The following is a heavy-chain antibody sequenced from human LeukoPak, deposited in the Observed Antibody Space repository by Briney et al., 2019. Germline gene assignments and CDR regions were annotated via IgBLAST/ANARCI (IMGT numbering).Heavy chain of an antibody. Sequence: PSQTLSLTCAISGDSVSRNSAAWTWIRQSPSRGLECLGRTYYSSKWYNDYALSVKSRITIDPDTSKNQFSLQLKSVTPEDTAVYYCARVGFCSGGTCYSIKSAWFDPWGQGTLVTVSS. V-gene: IGHV6-1*01. J-gene: IGHJ5*02. CDR1: GDSVSRNSAA. CDR2: TYYSSKWYN. CDR3: ARVGFCSGGTCYSIKSAWFDP. D-gene: IGHD2-15*01.